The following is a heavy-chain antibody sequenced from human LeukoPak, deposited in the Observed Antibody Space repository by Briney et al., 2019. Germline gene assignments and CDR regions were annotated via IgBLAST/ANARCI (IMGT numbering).Heavy chain of an antibody. V-gene: IGHV1-8*01. Sequence: ASVKVSCKASGYTFSSYDINWVRQATGQGPEWMGWMNPNSGNTGYAQKFQGRVTMTRNTTISTAYMELSSLRSEDTAVYYCARRIGLPGINVNDYWGQGTLVTVSS. CDR1: GYTFSSYD. CDR2: MNPNSGNT. CDR3: ARRIGLPGINVNDY. D-gene: IGHD2-8*01. J-gene: IGHJ4*02.